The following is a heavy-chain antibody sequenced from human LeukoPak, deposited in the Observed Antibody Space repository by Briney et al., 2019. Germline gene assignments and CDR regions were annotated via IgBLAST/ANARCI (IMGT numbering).Heavy chain of an antibody. Sequence: ASVKVSCKASGYTFTSYDINWVRQATGQGLEWMGWMNPNSGNTGYAQKFQGRVTITADESTSTAYMELSSLRSEDTAVYYCASPGSGSYIFRYWGQGTLVTVSS. J-gene: IGHJ4*02. CDR1: GYTFTSYD. D-gene: IGHD3-10*01. CDR2: MNPNSGNT. V-gene: IGHV1-8*01. CDR3: ASPGSGSYIFRY.